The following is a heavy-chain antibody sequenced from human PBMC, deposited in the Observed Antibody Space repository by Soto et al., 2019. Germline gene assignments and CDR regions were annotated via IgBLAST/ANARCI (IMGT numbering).Heavy chain of an antibody. CDR3: ARGRDSDGYYYSDY. Sequence: SETLSLTCAVSGGSIGSGGHYWSWIRQSPGKGLEWIGYIYSSGGTYYTPSLKSRLTVSADTSQNQFSLRLNSLTAADTAVYFCARGRDSDGYYYSDYWGQGILVTVSS. V-gene: IGHV4-31*11. CDR2: IYSSGGT. J-gene: IGHJ4*02. D-gene: IGHD3-22*01. CDR1: GGSIGSGGHY.